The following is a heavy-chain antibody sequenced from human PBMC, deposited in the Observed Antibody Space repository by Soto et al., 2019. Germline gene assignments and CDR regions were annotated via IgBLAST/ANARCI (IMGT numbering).Heavy chain of an antibody. CDR1: GFTFSDYY. V-gene: IGHV3-11*06. CDR2: ISSSSSYT. D-gene: IGHD6-13*01. Sequence: GGSLRLSCAASGFTFSDYYMSWIRQAPGKGLEWVSYISSSSSYTNYADSVKGRFTISRDNAKNSLYLQMNSLRAEDTAVYYCARDQLGSSSWYKGKGYYYGMDVWGQGTTVTVSS. CDR3: ARDQLGSSSWYKGKGYYYGMDV. J-gene: IGHJ6*02.